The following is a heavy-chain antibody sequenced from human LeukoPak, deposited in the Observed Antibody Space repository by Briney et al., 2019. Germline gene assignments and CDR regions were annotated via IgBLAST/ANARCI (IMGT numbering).Heavy chain of an antibody. CDR1: GFTFSKYW. CDR3: LTIVETPIDAFDI. D-gene: IGHD4-23*01. Sequence: GGSLRLSCAASGFTFSKYWLHWVRQPPGRGLVWLARINPDDKSTSYADSVKGRFTISIDDAKETLFLQMNSLTAEDTAVYYCLTIVETPIDAFDIWGQGAMVTVSS. V-gene: IGHV3-74*01. J-gene: IGHJ3*02. CDR2: INPDDKST.